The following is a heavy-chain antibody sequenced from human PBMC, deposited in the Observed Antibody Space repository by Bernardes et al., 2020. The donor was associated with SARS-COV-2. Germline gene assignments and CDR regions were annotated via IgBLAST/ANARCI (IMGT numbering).Heavy chain of an antibody. Sequence: GESLKISCKGSGYSFTSYWIGWVRQMPGKGLEWMGIIYPGDSDTRYSPSFQGQVTISADKSISTAYLQWSSLKASDTAMYYCASRGDYGDPYYYGMDVWGQGTTVTVSS. CDR2: IYPGDSDT. J-gene: IGHJ6*02. D-gene: IGHD4-17*01. CDR1: GYSFTSYW. CDR3: ASRGDYGDPYYYGMDV. V-gene: IGHV5-51*01.